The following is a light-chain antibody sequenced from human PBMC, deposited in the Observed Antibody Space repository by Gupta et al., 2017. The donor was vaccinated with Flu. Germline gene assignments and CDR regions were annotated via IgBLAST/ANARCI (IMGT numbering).Light chain of an antibody. Sequence: DIVMTQSPDSLAVSLGERATINCKSSQSVLYSSNNKNYLARYQQNPGQPPKLLIYWAVTREAWVADRFSGSRCAGDFILPNSSRLEEDVAGYYFQMHGANPPWAFGQGTKVEIK. J-gene: IGKJ1*01. CDR1: QSVLYSSNNKNY. V-gene: IGKV4-1*01. CDR2: WAV. CDR3: QMHGANPPWA.